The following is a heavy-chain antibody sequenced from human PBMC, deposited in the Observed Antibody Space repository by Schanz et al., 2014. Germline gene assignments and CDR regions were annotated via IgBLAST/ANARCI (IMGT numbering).Heavy chain of an antibody. CDR1: GFIFSNYG. Sequence: QVQLVESGGGVVQPGGSLRLSCAASGFIFSNYGMHWVRQAPGKGLEWVAVILSDGSGKYYADSVKGRFTISRDNSKNTLYLQMNTLRAEDTAVYYCARDRGYCSGGSCLTFDYWGQGTLVTVSS. CDR3: ARDRGYCSGGSCLTFDY. D-gene: IGHD2-15*01. CDR2: ILSDGSGK. V-gene: IGHV3-33*01. J-gene: IGHJ4*02.